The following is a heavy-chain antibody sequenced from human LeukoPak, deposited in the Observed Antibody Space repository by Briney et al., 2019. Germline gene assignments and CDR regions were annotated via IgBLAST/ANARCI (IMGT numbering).Heavy chain of an antibody. J-gene: IGHJ4*02. V-gene: IGHV3-30-3*01. D-gene: IGHD3-9*01. CDR3: ASVLRYFDWLLSPLFY. CDR1: GFTFSSYA. CDR2: ISYDGSNK. Sequence: QPGRSLRLSCAASGFTFSSYAMHWVRQAPGKGLEWVAVISYDGSNKYYADSVKGRFTISRDNSKNTLYLQMNSLRAEDTAVYYCASVLRYFDWLLSPLFYWGQGTLVTVSS.